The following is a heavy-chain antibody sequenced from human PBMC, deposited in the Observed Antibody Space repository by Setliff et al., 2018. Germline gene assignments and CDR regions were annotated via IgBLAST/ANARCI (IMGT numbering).Heavy chain of an antibody. D-gene: IGHD3-22*01. J-gene: IGHJ4*02. CDR3: ARHPPPNYFDIGALDS. CDR1: GGPLNSYS. V-gene: IGHV1-69*02. Sequence: SVKVSCKASGGPLNSYSFSWVRQAPGQGLEWMGRIIPVLDITRYSQKFQGRVTITADKSTGIIYMELTSLRSDDTAVYYCARHPPPNYFDIGALDSWGQGTMVTVSS. CDR2: IIPVLDIT.